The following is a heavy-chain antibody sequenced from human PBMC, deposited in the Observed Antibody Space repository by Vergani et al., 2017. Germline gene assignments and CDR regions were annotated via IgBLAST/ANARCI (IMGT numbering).Heavy chain of an antibody. Sequence: EVQLVQSGAEVKKPGESLKISCKGSGYSFTSFWIGWVRQMPGKGLEWMGIIYPGDSDNRYSPSFQGQVTVSADKSISTAYLQWSSLKASDTAMYYCARLYYYDSSGYSNYFDGWGQGTLVTVSS. CDR3: ARLYYYDSSGYSNYFDG. V-gene: IGHV5-51*03. CDR2: IYPGDSDN. D-gene: IGHD3-22*01. CDR1: GYSFTSFW. J-gene: IGHJ4*02.